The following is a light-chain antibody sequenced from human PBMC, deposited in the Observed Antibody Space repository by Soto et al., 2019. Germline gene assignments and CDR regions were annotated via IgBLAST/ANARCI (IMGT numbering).Light chain of an antibody. CDR1: QAISSNC. CDR2: STS. V-gene: IGKV3-20*01. CDR3: QTCCSPPFT. J-gene: IGKJ3*01. Sequence: EIVLTQSPGTLSLSPGERATLSCRASQAISSNCLVWYQVKSGRAPRVLIHSTSIRATDIPDRFSGGGSGKDFRLTISRLQCEDFAVYYCQTCCSPPFTFGPGNKVDIK.